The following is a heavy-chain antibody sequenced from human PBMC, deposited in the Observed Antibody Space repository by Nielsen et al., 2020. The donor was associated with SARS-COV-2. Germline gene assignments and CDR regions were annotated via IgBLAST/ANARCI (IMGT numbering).Heavy chain of an antibody. V-gene: IGHV4-4*01. CDR2: VSHSGSI. Sequence: GSLRLSCAVSGGSVSGNDWWTWVRQSPGKGLEWIGEVSHSGSINYNPSLKSRVTLSMDKSKRQFSLRLTSVSAADTAVYFCARGDLVVVPSPILGLGPFFYYFYLDVWGKGTTVIVSS. D-gene: IGHD2-2*01. CDR3: ARGDLVVVPSPILGLGPFFYYFYLDV. CDR1: GGSVSGNDW. J-gene: IGHJ6*03.